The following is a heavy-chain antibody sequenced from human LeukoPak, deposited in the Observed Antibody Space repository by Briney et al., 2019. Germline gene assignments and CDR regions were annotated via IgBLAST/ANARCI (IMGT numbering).Heavy chain of an antibody. CDR1: GFTFDDYG. CDR3: ARVIPGGAQLVFDAFDI. V-gene: IGHV3-20*01. D-gene: IGHD6-13*01. Sequence: SGGSLRLSCAASGFTFDDYGMSWVRQAPGKGLEWVSGINWNGGSTGYADSVKGRFTISRDNAKNSLYLQMNSLRAEDTALYHCARVIPGGAQLVFDAFDIWGQGTMVTVPS. CDR2: INWNGGST. J-gene: IGHJ3*02.